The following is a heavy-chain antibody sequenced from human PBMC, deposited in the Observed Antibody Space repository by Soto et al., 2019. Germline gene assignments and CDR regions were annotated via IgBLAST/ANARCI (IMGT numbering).Heavy chain of an antibody. V-gene: IGHV4-39*01. Sequence: QLQLQESGPGLVKPSETLSLTCTVSGGSISSSSYYWGWLRQPPGKGLEWIGSIYYSGYTYYNPSLKMRVTISVDTSKNQFSPKLSSVTAADTSVYYCARHNGPLYVGYYYDMDVWGQGTTVTVSS. CDR2: IYYSGYT. CDR1: GGSISSSSYY. J-gene: IGHJ6*02. CDR3: ARHNGPLYVGYYYDMDV. D-gene: IGHD3-16*01.